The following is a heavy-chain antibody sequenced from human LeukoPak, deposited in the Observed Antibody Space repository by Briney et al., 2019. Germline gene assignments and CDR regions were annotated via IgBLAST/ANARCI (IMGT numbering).Heavy chain of an antibody. CDR2: INSDGSST. V-gene: IGHV3-74*01. J-gene: IGHJ4*02. D-gene: IGHD2-15*01. Sequence: TGGSLRLSWAASGXTFSSYWVHWVRQAPGKGLVWVSRINSDGSSTSYADSVKGRFTISRDNDKNTLYLQMNSLRAEDTAVYYCARASAVVGYYWGQGTVVTVSS. CDR1: GXTFSSYW. CDR3: ARASAVVGYY.